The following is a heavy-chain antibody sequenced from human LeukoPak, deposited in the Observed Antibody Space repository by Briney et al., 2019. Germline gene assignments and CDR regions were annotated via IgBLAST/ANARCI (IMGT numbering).Heavy chain of an antibody. J-gene: IGHJ6*02. V-gene: IGHV3-74*01. CDR2: INSDGSST. CDR3: AKDEVHDSSGPTIYYYYGMDV. CDR1: GFTFSSYW. D-gene: IGHD3-22*01. Sequence: GGSLRLSCAASGFTFSSYWMHWVRQAPGKGLVWVSRINSDGSSTSYADSVKGRFTISRDNSKNTLYLQMNSLRAEDTAVYYCAKDEVHDSSGPTIYYYYGMDVWGQGTTVTVSS.